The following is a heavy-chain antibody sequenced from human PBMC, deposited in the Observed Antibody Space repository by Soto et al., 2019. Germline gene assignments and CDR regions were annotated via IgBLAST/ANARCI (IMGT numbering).Heavy chain of an antibody. CDR3: ARGAGDYDSSGYYYGYYFDY. D-gene: IGHD3-22*01. V-gene: IGHV4-31*03. CDR2: IYYSGST. Sequence: QVQLQESGPGLVKPSQTLSLTCTVSGGSISSGGYYWSWIRQHPGKGLEWIGYIYYSGSTYYNPSLKRRVTISVDTSKNQFSLKLSSVTAADTAVYYCARGAGDYDSSGYYYGYYFDYWGQGTLVTVSS. J-gene: IGHJ4*02. CDR1: GGSISSGGYY.